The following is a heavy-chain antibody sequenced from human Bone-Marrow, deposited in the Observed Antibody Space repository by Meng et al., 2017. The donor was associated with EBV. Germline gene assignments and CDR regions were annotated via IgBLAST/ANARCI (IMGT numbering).Heavy chain of an antibody. V-gene: IGHV4-59*01. CDR2: IYYSGST. D-gene: IGHD2-2*01. CDR1: GGVISIYY. Sequence: QVQLTGSGPGLVKPSETLSLTCTVSGGVISIYYWSWIRQPPGKGLEWIGYIYYSGSTNYNPSLKSRVTISVDTSKNQFSLKLSSVTAADTAVYYCARGGIVVVPAAPFDPWGQGTLVTVSS. J-gene: IGHJ5*02. CDR3: ARGGIVVVPAAPFDP.